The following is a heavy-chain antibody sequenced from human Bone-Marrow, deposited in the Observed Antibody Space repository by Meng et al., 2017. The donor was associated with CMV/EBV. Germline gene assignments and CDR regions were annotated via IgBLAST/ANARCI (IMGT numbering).Heavy chain of an antibody. D-gene: IGHD1-26*01. CDR2: INHSGST. J-gene: IGHJ4*02. Sequence: GSLRLSCAVYGGSFSGYYWSWIRQPPGKGLEWIGEINHSGSTNYNPSLKSRVTISVDTSKNQFSLKLSSVTAADTAVYYCARGRRRIVGATDWGQGTPVTVSS. CDR3: ARGRRRIVGATD. V-gene: IGHV4-34*01. CDR1: GGSFSGYY.